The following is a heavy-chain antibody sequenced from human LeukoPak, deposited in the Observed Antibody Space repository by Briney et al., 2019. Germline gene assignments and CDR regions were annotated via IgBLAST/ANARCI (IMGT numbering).Heavy chain of an antibody. CDR1: GYSFTSYW. V-gene: IGHV5-10-1*01. CDR3: ARHGPYYYDRSGYYIGYSDY. D-gene: IGHD3-22*01. J-gene: IGHJ4*03. CDR2: IDPSDSYT. Sequence: GESLEISCKGSGYSFTSYWITWVRQMPGKGLEWMGRIDPSDSYTNYSPSFQGHVIISSDKSISTAYLQWSSLKASDTAMYYCARHGPYYYDRSGYYIGYSDYWGQGTLVTVSS.